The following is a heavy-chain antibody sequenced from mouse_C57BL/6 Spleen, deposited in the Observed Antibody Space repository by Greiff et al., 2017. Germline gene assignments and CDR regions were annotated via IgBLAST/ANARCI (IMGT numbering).Heavy chain of an antibody. CDR1: GYSITSGYY. D-gene: IGHD1-1*01. CDR3: AREGDDCGSSYWFAY. Sequence: EVQLQESGPGLVKPSQSLSLTCSVTGYSITSGYYWNWIRQFPGNQLELMGFISYDGSNNYNPTFKNRITITRDTSKDQIFRKLNSMTTKDTATYYCAREGDDCGSSYWFAYWGQGTLVTVSA. J-gene: IGHJ3*01. CDR2: ISYDGSN. V-gene: IGHV3-6*01.